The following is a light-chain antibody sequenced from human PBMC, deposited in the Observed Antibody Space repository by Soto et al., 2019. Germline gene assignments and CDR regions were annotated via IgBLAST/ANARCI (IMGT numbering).Light chain of an antibody. CDR3: QQYNNWPRT. Sequence: EIVMTQSPATLSVSPGESATLSCRASQSVSANLAGYPQKPGQAPRLLIYGASTRATGIPARFSGSGSGTEFTLTISSLQSEDCAVYYCQQYNNWPRTFGQGTKVEIK. CDR2: GAS. J-gene: IGKJ1*01. CDR1: QSVSAN. V-gene: IGKV3-15*01.